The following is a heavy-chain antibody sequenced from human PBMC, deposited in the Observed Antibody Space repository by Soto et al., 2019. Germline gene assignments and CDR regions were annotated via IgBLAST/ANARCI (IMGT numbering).Heavy chain of an antibody. V-gene: IGHV4-59*01. CDR3: ARDLIAPDAFDI. Sequence: QVQLQESGPGLVKPSETLSLTCTVSGGSISSYYWSWIRQPPGKGLEWIGYIYYSGSTNYNPSLKSRVTISVDTSKNQFSLKLSSVTAADTAVYYCARDLIAPDAFDIWGQGTMVTVSS. CDR2: IYYSGST. D-gene: IGHD3-22*01. J-gene: IGHJ3*02. CDR1: GGSISSYY.